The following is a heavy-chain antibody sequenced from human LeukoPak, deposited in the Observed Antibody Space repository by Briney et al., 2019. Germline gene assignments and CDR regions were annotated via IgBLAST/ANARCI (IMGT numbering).Heavy chain of an antibody. CDR2: ISHDDETI. Sequence: PGGSLRPSCAVSGFTIRYYYMSWIRQAPGKGLEWVAYISHDDETIYYADSVKGRFTVSRDNAKDSLFLQMNSLRVEDTAVYFCARATPGTPQFWGQGVLVTVSA. V-gene: IGHV3-11*01. CDR3: ARATPGTPQF. CDR1: GFTIRYYY. D-gene: IGHD3-10*01. J-gene: IGHJ4*02.